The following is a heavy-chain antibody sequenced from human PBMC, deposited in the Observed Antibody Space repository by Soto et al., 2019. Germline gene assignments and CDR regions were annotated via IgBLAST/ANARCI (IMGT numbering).Heavy chain of an antibody. J-gene: IGHJ6*02. CDR1: GYTFTGYY. CDR2: INPNSGGT. CDR3: ARSTYYDILTGSYYYYAMDV. Sequence: ASVKVSCKASGYTFTGYYMHWVRQAPGQGLEWMGWINPNSGGTNYAQKFQGRVTMTRDTSNNTLYLHMNNLRAEDTAVYYCARSTYYDILTGSYYYYAMDVWGQGTTVTVSS. D-gene: IGHD3-9*01. V-gene: IGHV1-2*02.